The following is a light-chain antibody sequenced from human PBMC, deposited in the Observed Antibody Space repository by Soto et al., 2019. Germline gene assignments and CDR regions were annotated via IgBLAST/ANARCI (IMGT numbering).Light chain of an antibody. V-gene: IGKV1-17*01. J-gene: IGKJ1*01. CDR1: QGIRDA. CDR2: AAS. CDR3: LQHNSYPQT. Sequence: DIQKTKYPSSLSASVGDRVTITCRASQGIRDALGWYQQKPGKAPKRLIYAASSLQSGVPSRFSGSGSGTEFTLTISSLQPEDFATYYCLQHNSYPQTFGQGTKVEIK.